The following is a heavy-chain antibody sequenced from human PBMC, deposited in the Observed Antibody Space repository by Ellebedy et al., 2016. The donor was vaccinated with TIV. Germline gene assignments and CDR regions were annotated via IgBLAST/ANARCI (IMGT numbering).Heavy chain of an antibody. CDR3: ARRGYSSGWRHDY. D-gene: IGHD6-19*01. Sequence: MPSETLSLTCTVSGGSISSYYWSWIRQPPGKGLEWIGYIYYSGSTNYNPSLKSRVTISVDTSKNQFSLKLSSVTAADTAEYYCARRGYSSGWRHDYWGQGTLVTVSS. CDR2: IYYSGST. CDR1: GGSISSYY. V-gene: IGHV4-59*08. J-gene: IGHJ4*02.